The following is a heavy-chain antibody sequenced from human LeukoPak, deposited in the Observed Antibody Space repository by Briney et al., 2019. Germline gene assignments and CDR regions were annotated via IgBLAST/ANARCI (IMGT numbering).Heavy chain of an antibody. CDR1: GYSFTTYW. CDR2: IYPGDSDT. CDR3: ARQGGVWGSYRNFDY. Sequence: GESLKISCKGSGYSFTTYWIGWVRQMPGKGLEWMGIIYPGDSDTRYSPSFQGQVTISADKSISTAYLQWSSLKASDTAMYYCARQGGVWGSYRNFDYWGQGTLVTVSS. V-gene: IGHV5-51*01. D-gene: IGHD3-16*02. J-gene: IGHJ4*02.